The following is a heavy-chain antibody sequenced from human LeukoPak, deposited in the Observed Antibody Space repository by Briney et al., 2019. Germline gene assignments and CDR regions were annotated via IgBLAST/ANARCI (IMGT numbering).Heavy chain of an antibody. CDR1: GFTFGDYA. CDR3: TRDRITMVRGVKALDY. Sequence: PGGSLRLSCTASGFTFGDYAMSWVRKAPGKGLEWVGFIRSKAYGGTTEYAASVKGRFTISRDDSKSIAYLQMNSLTTEDTAVYYCTRDRITMVRGVKALDYWGQGTLVTVSS. D-gene: IGHD3-10*01. V-gene: IGHV3-49*04. J-gene: IGHJ4*02. CDR2: IRSKAYGGTT.